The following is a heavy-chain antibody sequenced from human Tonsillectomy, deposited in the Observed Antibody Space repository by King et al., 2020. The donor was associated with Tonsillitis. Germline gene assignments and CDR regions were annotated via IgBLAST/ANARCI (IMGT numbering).Heavy chain of an antibody. Sequence: VQLVESGGGVVQPGRSLRLSCAASGFTFRNYAMHWVRQAPGKGLEWVAVISFDGSNKFYADSVKGRFTISRDNSKNTLYLQMSSLGAEDTAVYSCATSVGAHDPSHYWGQGPLVTV. V-gene: IGHV3-30*04. CDR1: GFTFRNYA. D-gene: IGHD4/OR15-4a*01. J-gene: IGHJ4*02. CDR2: ISFDGSNK. CDR3: ATSVGAHDPSHY.